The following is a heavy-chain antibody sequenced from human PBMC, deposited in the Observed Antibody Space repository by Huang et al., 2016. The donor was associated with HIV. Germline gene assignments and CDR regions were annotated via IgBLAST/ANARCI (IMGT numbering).Heavy chain of an antibody. Sequence: EVLLVESGGGLVKPGGSLRLSCVASGIPCGRCNLNVGRNAAGSGLEWGSSMMSSSSDRHYADSVKGRFTISRDNAGYSMYRQMNSLRVEDTAVYYCTRDQGQQLSPLAYWGQGTLVTVSS. CDR3: TRDQGQQLSPLAY. V-gene: IGHV3-21*01. CDR2: MMSSSSDR. CDR1: GIPCGRCN. D-gene: IGHD6-13*01. J-gene: IGHJ4*02.